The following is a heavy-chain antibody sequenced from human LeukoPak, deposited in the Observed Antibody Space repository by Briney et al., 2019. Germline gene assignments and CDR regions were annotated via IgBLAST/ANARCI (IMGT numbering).Heavy chain of an antibody. CDR3: ARVLCCSSSYYYYMDV. J-gene: IGHJ6*03. V-gene: IGHV1-69*13. CDR2: IIPIFGTA. CDR1: GGTFSSYA. Sequence: GASVKVSCKAFGGTFSSYAISWVRQAPGQGLEWMGGIIPIFGTANYAQKFQGRVTITADESTSTAYMELSSLRSEDTAVYYCARVLCCSSSYYYYMDVWGKGTTVTVSS. D-gene: IGHD6-13*01.